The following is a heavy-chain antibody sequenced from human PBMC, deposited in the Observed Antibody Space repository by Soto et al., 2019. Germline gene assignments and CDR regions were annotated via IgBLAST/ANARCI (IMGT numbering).Heavy chain of an antibody. CDR3: AKGMTETDS. V-gene: IGHV3-23*01. CDR2: ISDSGGNS. CDR1: GFIFSSYA. Sequence: PGGSLRLSCAASGFIFSSYAMSWVRQAPGKGLEWVSAISDSGGNSYYADSVKGRFTISRDNSKNTLYLQINSLRAEDTAIYYCAKGMTETDSWGQGTLLTVSS. J-gene: IGHJ4*02. D-gene: IGHD2-21*02.